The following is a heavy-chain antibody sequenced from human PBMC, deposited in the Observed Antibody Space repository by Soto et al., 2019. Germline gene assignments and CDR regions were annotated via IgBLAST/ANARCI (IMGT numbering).Heavy chain of an antibody. D-gene: IGHD3-3*01. CDR1: GGSVSSGSYY. CDR3: AIYDFWSGYYFDY. CDR2: IYYSGST. J-gene: IGHJ4*02. V-gene: IGHV4-61*01. Sequence: SETLSLTCTVSGGSVSSGSYYWSWIRQPPGKGLEWIGYIYYSGSTNYNPSLKSRVTISVDTSKDQFSLKLSSVTAADTAVYYCAIYDFWSGYYFDYWGQGTLVTVSS.